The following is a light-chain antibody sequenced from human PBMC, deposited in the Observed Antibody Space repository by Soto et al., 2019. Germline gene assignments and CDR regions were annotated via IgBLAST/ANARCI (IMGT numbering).Light chain of an antibody. V-gene: IGKV1-17*01. CDR2: AAS. Sequence: DIQMTQSQSSLSASVGDRVTITCRASQDIGKDLGWYQQRPGKAPNRLIYAASTLHSGVPSRFSGSGSGTEFTFTISSLQPEDFATYYCLQHNSYPRTFGQGTKVDIK. CDR1: QDIGKD. CDR3: LQHNSYPRT. J-gene: IGKJ1*01.